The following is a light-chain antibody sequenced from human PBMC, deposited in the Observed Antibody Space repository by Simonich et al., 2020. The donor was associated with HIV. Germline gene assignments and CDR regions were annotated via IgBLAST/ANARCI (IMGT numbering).Light chain of an antibody. V-gene: IGKV4-1*01. CDR1: QTVLYSSNNKNY. J-gene: IGKJ1*01. Sequence: DIVMTQSPDSLAVSLGERATINCKSSQTVLYSSNNKNYLAWYQQKPGQPPNLRIYWASTRESGVPDRFNGSGSETDFTLTISSLQAEDVAVYYCQQYYITPHTFGQGTKVEIK. CDR3: QQYYITPHT. CDR2: WAS.